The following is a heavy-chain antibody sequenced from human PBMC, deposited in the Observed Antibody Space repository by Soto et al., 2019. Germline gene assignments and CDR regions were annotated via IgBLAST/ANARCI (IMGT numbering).Heavy chain of an antibody. CDR2: IYTSGST. J-gene: IGHJ5*01. CDR3: ARDWGPYWFDS. V-gene: IGHV4-4*07. Sequence: PSETLSLTCTVSGGSISSYYWSWIRQPAGKGLEWIGRIYTSGSTNYNPSLKSRVTISQDTSSNQFSLTMNSVSASDTAVYYCARDWGPYWFDSWGQGILVTVSS. CDR1: GGSISSYY. D-gene: IGHD3-16*01.